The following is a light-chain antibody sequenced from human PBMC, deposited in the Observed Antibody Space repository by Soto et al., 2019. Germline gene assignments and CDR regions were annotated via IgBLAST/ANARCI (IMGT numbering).Light chain of an antibody. J-gene: IGKJ4*01. CDR2: GAS. CDR1: QTVSFSY. V-gene: IGKV3-20*01. Sequence: EIVLTQSPGTLSLSPGDRATLSCRASQTVSFSYLAWYQQKPGQAPRLLIYGASSRATVIPDRFSGSESGTDFTLTISRLEPEDFAVYYCQQYGSSPLTFSGGTKVEIK. CDR3: QQYGSSPLT.